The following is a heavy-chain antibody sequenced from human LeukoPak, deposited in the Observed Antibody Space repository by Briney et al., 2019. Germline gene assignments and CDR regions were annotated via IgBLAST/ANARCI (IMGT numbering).Heavy chain of an antibody. V-gene: IGHV1-3*01. J-gene: IGHJ3*02. D-gene: IGHD3-10*01. CDR3: ARVELLWFGESVTAFDI. CDR2: INAGNGNT. CDR1: GYTFTSYA. Sequence: ASVKVSCKASGYTFTSYAMRWVRQAPGQRLEWMGWINAGNGNTKYSQKFQGRVTITRDTSASTAYMELSSLRSEDTAVYYCARVELLWFGESVTAFDIWGQGTMVTVSS.